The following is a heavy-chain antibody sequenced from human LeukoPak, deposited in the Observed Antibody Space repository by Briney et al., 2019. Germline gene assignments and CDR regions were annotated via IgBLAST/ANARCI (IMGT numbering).Heavy chain of an antibody. V-gene: IGHV3-21*01. J-gene: IGHJ3*02. CDR1: GFTFSSYS. Sequence: GGSLRLSCAASGFTFSSYSMNWVRQAPGKGLEWVSSISSSSSYIYYADSVKGRFTISRDNAKNSLYLQMNSLRAEDTAVYYCARALDCSSTSCYDAFDIWGQGTMVTVSS. CDR2: ISSSSSYI. CDR3: ARALDCSSTSCYDAFDI. D-gene: IGHD2-2*01.